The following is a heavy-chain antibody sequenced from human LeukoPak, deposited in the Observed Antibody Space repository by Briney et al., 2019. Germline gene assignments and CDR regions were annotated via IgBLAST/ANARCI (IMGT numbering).Heavy chain of an antibody. Sequence: GGSLRLSCAASGFTFSSYAMSWVRQAPGKGLEWVSAISGSGGSTYYADSVKGRFTISRDNSKNTLYLQMNSLRAEDTAVYYCAKVTLYSYGQTGNWFDPWGQGTLVTVSS. CDR1: GFTFSSYA. CDR2: ISGSGGST. D-gene: IGHD5-18*01. CDR3: AKVTLYSYGQTGNWFDP. V-gene: IGHV3-23*01. J-gene: IGHJ5*02.